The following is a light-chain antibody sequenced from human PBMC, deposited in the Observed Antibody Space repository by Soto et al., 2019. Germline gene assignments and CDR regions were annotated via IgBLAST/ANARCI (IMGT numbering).Light chain of an antibody. CDR3: SSYTSGSTPYCV. CDR2: DVS. CDR1: SSDVVGYNY. J-gene: IGLJ1*01. Sequence: QSVLTQPASVSGSPGQSITISCTGTSSDVVGYNYVSWYQQHPGKAPKLMIYDVSNRPSGVSNRFSGSKSGNTASLTISGLQAEDEADYYCSSYTSGSTPYCVFGTGTKVTVL. V-gene: IGLV2-14*01.